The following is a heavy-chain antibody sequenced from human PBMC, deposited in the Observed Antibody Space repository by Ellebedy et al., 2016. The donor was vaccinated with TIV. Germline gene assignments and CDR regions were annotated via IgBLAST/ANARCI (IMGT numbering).Heavy chain of an antibody. D-gene: IGHD3-3*01. V-gene: IGHV1-2*02. J-gene: IGHJ3*02. CDR2: INPNSGGT. Sequence: ASVKVSCXASGYTFTGYYMHWVRQAPGQGLEWMGWINPNSGGTNYAQKFQGRVTMTRDTSISTAYMELSRLRSDDTAVYYCARVKSFIRYDFWSGYGASRDAFDIWGQGTMVTVSS. CDR1: GYTFTGYY. CDR3: ARVKSFIRYDFWSGYGASRDAFDI.